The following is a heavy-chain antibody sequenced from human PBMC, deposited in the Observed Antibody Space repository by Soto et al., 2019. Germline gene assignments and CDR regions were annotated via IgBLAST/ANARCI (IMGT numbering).Heavy chain of an antibody. Sequence: SETLSLTCTVSGGSISSYYWSWIRQPPGKGLEWIGYIYYSGSTNYNPSLKSRVTISVDTSKNQFSLKLSSVTAADTAVYYCARESQLREFDYWGQGTLVTVSS. V-gene: IGHV4-59*01. CDR1: GGSISSYY. D-gene: IGHD1-1*01. CDR2: IYYSGST. J-gene: IGHJ4*02. CDR3: ARESQLREFDY.